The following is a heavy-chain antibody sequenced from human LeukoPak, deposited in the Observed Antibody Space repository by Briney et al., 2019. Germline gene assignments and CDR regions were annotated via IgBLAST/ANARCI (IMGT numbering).Heavy chain of an antibody. CDR3: GSGPVGTTVP. CDR1: GFTFSSYG. D-gene: IGHD1-1*01. Sequence: GGSLRLSCAASGFTFSSYGMHWVRQAPGKGLEWVAVISYDGSNKYYADSVKGRFTISRDNSKNTLYLQMHSLIAADTAVYYCGSGPVGTTVPWGQGTLVTVSS. V-gene: IGHV3-30*03. CDR2: ISYDGSNK. J-gene: IGHJ5*02.